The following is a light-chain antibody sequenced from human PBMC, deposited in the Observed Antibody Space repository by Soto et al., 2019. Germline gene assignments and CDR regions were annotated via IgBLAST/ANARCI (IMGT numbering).Light chain of an antibody. Sequence: QSALTQPASVSGSPGQSITISCTGTGSDVGSYKYVSWYQQHPGKAPKLIIFEVSNRPSGASDRFSGSKSGNTASLTISGLQAEDEADYYCSSYTSISSLGVFGTGTKVTVL. V-gene: IGLV2-14*01. CDR2: EVS. CDR3: SSYTSISSLGV. CDR1: GSDVGSYKY. J-gene: IGLJ1*01.